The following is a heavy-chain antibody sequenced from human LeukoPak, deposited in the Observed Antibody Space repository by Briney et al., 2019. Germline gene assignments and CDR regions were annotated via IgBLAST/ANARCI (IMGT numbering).Heavy chain of an antibody. V-gene: IGHV1-18*01. Sequence: ASVKVSCKASGYTLTSYGISWVRQAPGQGLEWMGWISAYSGDTIHAQKFQGRVTITADESTTTAYMDLSSLRSEDTAVYYCARANMTATRHFDYWGQGSLVTVSS. J-gene: IGHJ4*02. CDR3: ARANMTATRHFDY. D-gene: IGHD2-21*02. CDR1: GYTLTSYG. CDR2: ISAYSGDT.